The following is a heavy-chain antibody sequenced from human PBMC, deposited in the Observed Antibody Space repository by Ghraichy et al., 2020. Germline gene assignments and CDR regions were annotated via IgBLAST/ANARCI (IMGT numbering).Heavy chain of an antibody. CDR2: INHSGST. V-gene: IGHV4-34*01. J-gene: IGHJ4*02. D-gene: IGHD1-26*01. CDR3: ARGRRGARSYFDY. CDR1: GGSFSGYY. Sequence: SETLSLTCAVYGGSFSGYYWSWIRQPPGKGLEWIGEINHSGSTNYNPSLKSRVTISVDTSKNQFSLKLSSVTAADTAVYYCARGRRGARSYFDYWGQGTLVTVSS.